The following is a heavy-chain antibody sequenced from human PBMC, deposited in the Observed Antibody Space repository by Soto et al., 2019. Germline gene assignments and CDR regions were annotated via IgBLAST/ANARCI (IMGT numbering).Heavy chain of an antibody. CDR3: ARVNSSGWSYYYYYYGMDV. Sequence: GGSLRLSCAASGFTFSSYSMNWVRQAPGKGLEWVSSISSSSSYIYYADSVKGRFTISRDNAKNSLYLQMNSLRAEDTAVYYCARVNSSGWSYYYYYYGMDVWGQGTTVTVSS. CDR2: ISSSSSYI. J-gene: IGHJ6*02. D-gene: IGHD6-19*01. V-gene: IGHV3-21*01. CDR1: GFTFSSYS.